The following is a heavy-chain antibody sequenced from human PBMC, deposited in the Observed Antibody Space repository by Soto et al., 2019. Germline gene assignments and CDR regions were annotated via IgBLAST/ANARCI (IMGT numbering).Heavy chain of an antibody. CDR2: INTGGSVA. D-gene: IGHD2-21*01. Sequence: EVQLVESGGGLVQPGESLRLSCAASGLTFRSYWRHWVRQAPGKGRVWVSRINTGGSVAMYVDSVKGRFTISRDNAKNTLYLHMNSLRAEDTAVYYGVRDMQLWRLDTWGQGTRVTVSS. CDR1: GLTFRSYW. J-gene: IGHJ5*02. V-gene: IGHV3-74*03. CDR3: VRDMQLWRLDT.